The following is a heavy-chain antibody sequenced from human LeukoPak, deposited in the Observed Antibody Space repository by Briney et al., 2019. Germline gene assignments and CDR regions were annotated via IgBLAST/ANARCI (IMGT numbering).Heavy chain of an antibody. CDR2: VHYSGTT. J-gene: IGHJ2*01. CDR3: ARDSSGYSSSWYFDL. D-gene: IGHD4-11*01. V-gene: IGHV4-59*01. Sequence: PSETLSLTCTVSGGSITSYYWSWIRQTPGKGLEWIGYVHYSGTTSYNPSLKSRVTISADMSKNQFSLKLSSVTAADTAVYYCARDSSGYSSSWYFDLWGRGTLVTVSS. CDR1: GGSITSYY.